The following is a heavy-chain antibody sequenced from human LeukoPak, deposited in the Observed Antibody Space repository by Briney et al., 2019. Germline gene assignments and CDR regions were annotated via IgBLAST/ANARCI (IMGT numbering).Heavy chain of an antibody. J-gene: IGHJ6*02. D-gene: IGHD2-2*01. CDR3: ARVGHCSSTSCYGYGVDV. CDR1: GGSISSYY. V-gene: IGHV4-59*01. CDR2: IYYSGST. Sequence: SETLSLTCTVSGGSISSYYWSWIRQPPGKGLEWIGYIYYSGSTNYNPSLKSRVTISVDTSKNQFSLKLSSVTAADTAVYYCARVGHCSSTSCYGYGVDVWGQGTTVTVSS.